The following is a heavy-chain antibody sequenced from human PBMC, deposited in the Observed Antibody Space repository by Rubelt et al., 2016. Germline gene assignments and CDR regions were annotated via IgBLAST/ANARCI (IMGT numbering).Heavy chain of an antibody. J-gene: IGHJ4*02. CDR3: ARRGAIFGVVIYFDY. Sequence: QLQLQESGPGLVKPSETLSLTCTVSGGSISSSSYYWGWIRQPPGKGLEWIGSIYSSGSTYYNPSLKSRVTISLDPSKNPFSLKLSSVTAADTAVYYCARRGAIFGVVIYFDYWGQGTLVTVSS. CDR1: GGSISSSSYY. CDR2: IYSSGST. D-gene: IGHD3-3*01. V-gene: IGHV4-39*01.